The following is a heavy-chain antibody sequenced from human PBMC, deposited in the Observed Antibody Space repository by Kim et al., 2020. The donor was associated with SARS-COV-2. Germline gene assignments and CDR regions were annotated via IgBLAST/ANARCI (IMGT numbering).Heavy chain of an antibody. V-gene: IGHV3-23*01. CDR1: GFTFSSYA. D-gene: IGHD6-13*01. J-gene: IGHJ4*02. Sequence: GGSLRLSCAASGFTFSSYAMSWVRQAPGKGLEWVSAISGSGGSTYYADSVKGRFTISRDNSKNTLYLQMNSLRAEDTAVYYCAKDGGPQQQLVPGVFDYWGQGTLVTVSS. CDR2: ISGSGGST. CDR3: AKDGGPQQQLVPGVFDY.